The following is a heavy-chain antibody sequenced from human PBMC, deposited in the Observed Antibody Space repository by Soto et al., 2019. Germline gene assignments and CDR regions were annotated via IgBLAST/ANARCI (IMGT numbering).Heavy chain of an antibody. V-gene: IGHV2-5*02. D-gene: IGHD4-4*01. Sequence: QITLKESGPTLVKPTQTLTLTCTFSGFSLSTSGMGVGWIRQPPGKALEWLALIYWDADKRYNPSLKSRVTIXKXXSKNQVVLTMTNMDPVDTATYYCAHRLGGNYAFDIWGQGTKVTVSS. CDR2: IYWDADK. CDR1: GFSLSTSGMG. CDR3: AHRLGGNYAFDI. J-gene: IGHJ3*02.